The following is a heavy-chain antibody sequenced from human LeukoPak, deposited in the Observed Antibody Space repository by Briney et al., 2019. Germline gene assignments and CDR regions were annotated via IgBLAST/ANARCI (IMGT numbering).Heavy chain of an antibody. D-gene: IGHD3-16*01. Sequence: GGSLRLSCVASGFTFDDYGMSWVRQAPGKGLEWVPAINWNGGRTGYADSVKGRFTISRDNAKNSLYLQMNSLRAEDTALYYCAILGGVDAFDIWGQGTMVTVSS. CDR2: INWNGGRT. V-gene: IGHV3-20*04. CDR1: GFTFDDYG. J-gene: IGHJ3*02. CDR3: AILGGVDAFDI.